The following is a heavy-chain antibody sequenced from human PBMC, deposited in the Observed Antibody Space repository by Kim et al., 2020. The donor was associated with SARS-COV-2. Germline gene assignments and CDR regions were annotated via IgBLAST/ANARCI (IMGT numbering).Heavy chain of an antibody. Sequence: STNTNPSLNSRVTISVDKSKNQFSLTLSAVTAADTAVYYCARDRAMDVWGQGTTVTVSS. V-gene: IGHV4-4*02. J-gene: IGHJ6*02. CDR2: ST. CDR3: ARDRAMDV.